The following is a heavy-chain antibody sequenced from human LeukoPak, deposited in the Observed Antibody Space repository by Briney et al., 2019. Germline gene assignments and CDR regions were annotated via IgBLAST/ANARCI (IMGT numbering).Heavy chain of an antibody. Sequence: GGSLRLSCTASGVTFGAYAMTWVRQAPGKGLEWVSFIRSRTYGGTTEYAASVKGRFTISRDDSKSIAYLQMNSLKTEDTAVYYCARDQYAGYDPYYFDYWGQGTLVTVSS. CDR1: GVTFGAYA. V-gene: IGHV3-49*04. CDR2: IRSRTYGGTT. D-gene: IGHD2-2*01. J-gene: IGHJ4*02. CDR3: ARDQYAGYDPYYFDY.